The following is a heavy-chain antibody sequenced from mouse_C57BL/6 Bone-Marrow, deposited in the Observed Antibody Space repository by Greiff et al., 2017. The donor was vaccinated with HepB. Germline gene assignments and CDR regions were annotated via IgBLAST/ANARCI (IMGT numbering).Heavy chain of an antibody. CDR3: ARREIYYGPYYYAMDY. CDR1: GYTFTSYW. Sequence: QVQLQQPGAELVMPGASVKLSCKASGYTFTSYWMHWVKQRPGQGLEWIGEIDPSDSYTNYKQKFKGKSTLTVDKSSSTAYVQLSSLTSVDSAVYYCARREIYYGPYYYAMDYWGQGTSVTVSS. V-gene: IGHV1-69*01. CDR2: IDPSDSYT. D-gene: IGHD2-1*01. J-gene: IGHJ4*01.